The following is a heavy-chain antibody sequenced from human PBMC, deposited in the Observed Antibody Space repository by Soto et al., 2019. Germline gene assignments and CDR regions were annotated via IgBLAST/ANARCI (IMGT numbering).Heavy chain of an antibody. D-gene: IGHD3-22*01. CDR1: GFSLNTDGMS. J-gene: IGHJ6*02. CDR3: VRLTYYRDSSGHGTRFYGMDV. CDR2: IDWEDDK. Sequence: GSGPTLVNPTQALTLTCSFSGFSLNTDGMSVSWIRQPPGKALEWLALIDWEDDKYYNTSLKTRLSISKDTSKNQVVLTMTNMDLVDTATYYCVRLTYYRDSSGHGTRFYGMDVWGQGTTVTVSS. V-gene: IGHV2-70*01.